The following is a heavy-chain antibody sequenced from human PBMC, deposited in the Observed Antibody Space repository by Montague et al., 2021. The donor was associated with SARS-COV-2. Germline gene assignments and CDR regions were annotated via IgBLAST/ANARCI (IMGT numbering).Heavy chain of an antibody. J-gene: IGHJ5*02. V-gene: IGHV4-59*01. D-gene: IGHD5-24*01. CDR3: AREVRWNWFDP. CDR2: IYSRGST. Sequence: SETLSLTCTVSGGSINSDNWSWIRQPPGKGLEWFGYIYSRGSTNYNPSLKSRVTISVDTSKNQYSLKLISVTAAATAEYYCAREVRWNWFDPWVQGILVTVCS. CDR1: GGSINSDN.